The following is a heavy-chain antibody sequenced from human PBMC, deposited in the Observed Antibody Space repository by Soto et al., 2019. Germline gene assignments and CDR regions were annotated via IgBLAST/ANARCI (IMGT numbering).Heavy chain of an antibody. CDR1: GFTFSSYA. V-gene: IGHV3-23*01. D-gene: IGHD3-3*01. Sequence: PGGSLRLSCAASGFTFSSYAMSWVRQAPGKGVEWVSAISGSGGSTYYADSVKGRFTISRDNSKNTLYLQMNSLRAEDTAVYYCAKDHQGLRFLEWLWADYWGQGTLVNVSS. CDR3: AKDHQGLRFLEWLWADY. CDR2: ISGSGGST. J-gene: IGHJ4*02.